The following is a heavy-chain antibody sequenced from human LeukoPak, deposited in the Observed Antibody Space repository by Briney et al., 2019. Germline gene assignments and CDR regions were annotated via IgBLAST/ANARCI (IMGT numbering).Heavy chain of an antibody. Sequence: GGSLRLSCAASGFTFSSYGMHWVRQAPGKGLEWVAVISYDGSNKYYADSVKGRFTISRDNSKNTLYLQMNSLRAEDTAVYYCAKPYSSGRDAFDIWGQGTLVTVSS. D-gene: IGHD6-19*01. J-gene: IGHJ3*02. CDR2: ISYDGSNK. CDR1: GFTFSSYG. V-gene: IGHV3-30*18. CDR3: AKPYSSGRDAFDI.